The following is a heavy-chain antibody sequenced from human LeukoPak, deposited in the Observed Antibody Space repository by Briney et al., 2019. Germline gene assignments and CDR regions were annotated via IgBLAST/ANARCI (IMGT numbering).Heavy chain of an antibody. CDR3: ARVFYGSGPGYYYYYYMDV. V-gene: IGHV4-34*01. CDR2: INHSGST. Sequence: SETLSLTCAVYGGSFSGYYWSWIRQPPGKGLEWIGEINHSGSTNYNPSLKSRVTISVDTSKNQFSLKLSSVTAADTAVYYCARVFYGSGPGYYYYYYMDVWGKGTTVTVSS. J-gene: IGHJ6*03. D-gene: IGHD3-10*01. CDR1: GGSFSGYY.